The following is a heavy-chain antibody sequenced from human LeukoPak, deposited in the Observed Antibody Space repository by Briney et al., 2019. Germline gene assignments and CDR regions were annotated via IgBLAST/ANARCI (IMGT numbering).Heavy chain of an antibody. D-gene: IGHD6-19*01. V-gene: IGHV4-59*12. Sequence: SETLSLTCTVSGGSISSYYWSWIRQPPGKGLEWIGYIYYSGSTNYNPSLKSRVTISVDTSKNQFSLKLSSVTAADTAVYYCAGGGGSSGWAGGAFDIWGQGTMVTVSS. CDR1: GGSISSYY. CDR2: IYYSGST. J-gene: IGHJ3*02. CDR3: AGGGGSSGWAGGAFDI.